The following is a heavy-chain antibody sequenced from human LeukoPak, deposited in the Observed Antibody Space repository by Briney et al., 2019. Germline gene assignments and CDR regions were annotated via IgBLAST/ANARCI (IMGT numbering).Heavy chain of an antibody. Sequence: GGSLRLSCAASGFTVSSNYISWVRQAAGKGLEWVSIIYNDGNTYYADSVKGRFTISRDKSKNTVYLQMNSLRAEDTAFYYCARDSRSGWYALDVWGQGTTVTVSS. J-gene: IGHJ6*02. CDR1: GFTVSSNY. CDR2: IYNDGNT. V-gene: IGHV3-53*01. D-gene: IGHD6-19*01. CDR3: ARDSRSGWYALDV.